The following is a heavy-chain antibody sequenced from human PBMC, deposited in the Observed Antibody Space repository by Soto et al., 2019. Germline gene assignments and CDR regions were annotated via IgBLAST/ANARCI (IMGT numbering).Heavy chain of an antibody. V-gene: IGHV4-34*01. CDR2: INHSGST. CDR1: GGSFSGYY. J-gene: IGHJ4*02. D-gene: IGHD2-15*01. Sequence: QVQLQQWGAGLLKPSETLSLTCAVYGGSFSGYYWSWIRQPPGEGLEWIGEINHSGSTNYNPSLKSRVTISVDTSKNQFSLKLSSVTAADTAVYYCARAGGNRGHDYWGQGTLVTVSS. CDR3: ARAGGNRGHDY.